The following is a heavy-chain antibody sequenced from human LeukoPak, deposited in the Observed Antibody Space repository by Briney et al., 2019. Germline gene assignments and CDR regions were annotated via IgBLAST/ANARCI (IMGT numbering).Heavy chain of an antibody. CDR3: HQPVTLPA. J-gene: IGHJ5*02. CDR1: GITFRNYW. D-gene: IGHD2-2*01. Sequence: GGSPRLSCAVSGITFRNYWMSWVRQAPGKGLEWVAFIKEDGSDKHYVDSVKGRFTISRDNAQNSLYLQMNSLRAEDTALYFCHQPVTLPAWGQGTLVTVSS. V-gene: IGHV3-7*01. CDR2: IKEDGSDK.